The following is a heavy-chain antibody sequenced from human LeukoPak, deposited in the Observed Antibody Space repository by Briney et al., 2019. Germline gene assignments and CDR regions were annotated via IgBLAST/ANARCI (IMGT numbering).Heavy chain of an antibody. CDR3: ARGKSVRVVVVRGYYHYMDV. V-gene: IGHV4-39*01. CDR1: GGSISSSSYY. J-gene: IGHJ6*03. CDR2: IFYSGST. Sequence: SETLSLTCTVSGGSISSSSYYWGWIRQPPGKGLEWIGTIFYSGSTYYNPSLKNRVTISVDTSKNQFSLKLSSVTAADTAVYYCARGKSVRVVVVRGYYHYMDVWGKGTTVTVSS. D-gene: IGHD2-15*01.